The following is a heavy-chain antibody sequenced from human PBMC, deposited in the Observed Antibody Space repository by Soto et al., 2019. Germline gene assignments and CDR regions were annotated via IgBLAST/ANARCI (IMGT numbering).Heavy chain of an antibody. J-gene: IGHJ6*02. CDR2: IYYSGST. Sequence: PSETLSLTCTVSVGSISSGDYYWSWIRRPPGKGLEWIGYIYYSGSTYYNPSLKSRVTISVDTSKNQFSLKLSSVTAADTAVYYCARAAGYNWNYGDYYYGMDVWGQGTTVTVS. CDR1: VGSISSGDYY. V-gene: IGHV4-30-4*01. CDR3: ARAAGYNWNYGDYYYGMDV. D-gene: IGHD1-7*01.